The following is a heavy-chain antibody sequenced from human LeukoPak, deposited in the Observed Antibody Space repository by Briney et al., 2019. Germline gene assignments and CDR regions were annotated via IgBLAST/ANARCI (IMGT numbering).Heavy chain of an antibody. CDR1: GYTFTSYG. D-gene: IGHD1-7*01. CDR2: ISAYIGNT. CDR3: ARVGNWNYVFGLDNLNNWFDP. Sequence: ASVKVSCKASGYTFTSYGISWVRQAPGQGLEWMGWISAYIGNTNYAQKLQGRVTMTTDTSTSTAYMELRSLRSDDTAVYYCARVGNWNYVFGLDNLNNWFDPWGQGTLVTVSS. J-gene: IGHJ5*02. V-gene: IGHV1-18*01.